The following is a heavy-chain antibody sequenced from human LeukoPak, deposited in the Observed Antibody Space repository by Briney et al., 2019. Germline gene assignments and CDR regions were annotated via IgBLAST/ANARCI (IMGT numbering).Heavy chain of an antibody. CDR2: INHSGST. Sequence: SETLSLTCAVYGGSFSGYYWGWIRQPPGKGLEWIGEINHSGSTNYNPSLKSRVTISVDTSKNQFSLKLSSVTAADTAAYYCARGYYIRYSPRDYYYGMDVWGQGTTVTVSS. V-gene: IGHV4-34*01. J-gene: IGHJ6*02. CDR3: ARGYYIRYSPRDYYYGMDV. D-gene: IGHD3-10*01. CDR1: GGSFSGYY.